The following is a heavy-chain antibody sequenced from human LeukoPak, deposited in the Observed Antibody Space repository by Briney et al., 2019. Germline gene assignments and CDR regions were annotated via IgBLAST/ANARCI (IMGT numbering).Heavy chain of an antibody. V-gene: IGHV1-69*05. CDR3: ARAITIFGVDKDVWFDP. D-gene: IGHD3-3*01. J-gene: IGHJ5*02. Sequence: SVKVSCKASGGTFSSYAISWVRQAPGQGLEWMGGIIPIFGTANYAQKFQGRVTITTDESTSTAYMELSSLRSEDTAVYYCARAITIFGVDKDVWFDPWGQGTLVTVSS. CDR2: IIPIFGTA. CDR1: GGTFSSYA.